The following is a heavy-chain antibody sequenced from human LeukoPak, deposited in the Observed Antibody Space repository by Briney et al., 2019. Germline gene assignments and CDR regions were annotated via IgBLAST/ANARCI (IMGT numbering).Heavy chain of an antibody. CDR3: ARDEGSGHFDY. CDR1: GFPFSSYA. J-gene: IGHJ4*02. V-gene: IGHV3-64*01. Sequence: GGSLRLSCAASGFPFSSYAMHWVRQAPGKGLEYVSAISSNGGSTYYANSVKGRFTISRDNSKNTLYLQMGSLRAEDMAVYYCARDEGSGHFDYWGQGTLVTVSS. CDR2: ISSNGGST.